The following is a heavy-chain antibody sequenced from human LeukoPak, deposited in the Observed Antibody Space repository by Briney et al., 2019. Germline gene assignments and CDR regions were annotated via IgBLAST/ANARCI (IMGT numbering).Heavy chain of an antibody. CDR3: ARDRYNWNDDLYHYYYYMDV. D-gene: IGHD1-20*01. CDR2: IYSGGST. Sequence: GGSLRLSCAASGFTVSSNYMSWVRQAPGKGLEWVSVIYSGGSTYYADSVKGRFTISRDNSKNTLYLQMNSLRAEDTAVYYCARDRYNWNDDLYHYYYYMDVWGKGTTVTVSS. J-gene: IGHJ6*03. V-gene: IGHV3-53*01. CDR1: GFTVSSNY.